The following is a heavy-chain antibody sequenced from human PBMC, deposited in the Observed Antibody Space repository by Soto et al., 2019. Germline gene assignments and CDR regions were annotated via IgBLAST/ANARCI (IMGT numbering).Heavy chain of an antibody. Sequence: QITLKESGPTLVKPTQTLTLTCTFSGFSLSTSGVAVGWIRQPPGKALEWLALIYWDNDKRYSPSLKSRLTTTKDTSQNQVVLIMTDLDPVDTATYYCTHRSSRYFHTWGQGTLVTISS. CDR3: THRSSRYFHT. V-gene: IGHV2-5*02. CDR1: GFSLSTSGVA. J-gene: IGHJ1*01. CDR2: IYWDNDK.